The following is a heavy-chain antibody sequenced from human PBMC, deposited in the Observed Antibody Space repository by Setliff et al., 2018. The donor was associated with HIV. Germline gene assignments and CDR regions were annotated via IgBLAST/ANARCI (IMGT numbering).Heavy chain of an antibody. D-gene: IGHD6-25*01. CDR2: VATNGGST. V-gene: IGHV3-23*01. CDR3: VQGGLSSGWGSF. CDR1: GFTFINSA. J-gene: IGHJ4*02. Sequence: GGSLRLSCAVSGFTFINSAMSWVRQAPGKGLEWVSSVATNGGSTYYAASVQGRFTISSDNSKSVVYLQMNSLRAEDTAVYYCVQGGLSSGWGSFWGRGTLVTVSS.